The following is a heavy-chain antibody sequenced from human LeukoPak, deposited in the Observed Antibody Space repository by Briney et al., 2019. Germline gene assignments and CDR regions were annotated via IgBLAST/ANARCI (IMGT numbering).Heavy chain of an antibody. CDR3: AAGTGTWGYYYYGMDV. Sequence: ASVKVSCKASGFTFTSSAVQWVRQARGQRLEWIGWIVVGSGNTNYAQKFQERVTITRDMSTSTAYMELSSLRSEDTAVYYCAAGTGTWGYYYYGMDVWGQGTTVTVSS. J-gene: IGHJ6*02. V-gene: IGHV1-58*01. CDR1: GFTFTSSA. D-gene: IGHD1-14*01. CDR2: IVVGSGNT.